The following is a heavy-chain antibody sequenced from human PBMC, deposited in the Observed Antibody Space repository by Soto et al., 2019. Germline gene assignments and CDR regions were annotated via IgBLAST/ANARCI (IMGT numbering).Heavy chain of an antibody. CDR1: GFTFSDYA. Sequence: VQLVESGGGVVQPGRSLRLSCAASGFTFSDYAMHWVRQAPGKGLEWVAVVSHDGRNTHYADSVKGRFTISRDSLKNKVSLEMTSLRAEDTAVYYCAKGGRQWLVTSDFNYWGQGALVTVSS. D-gene: IGHD6-19*01. CDR2: VSHDGRNT. CDR3: AKGGRQWLVTSDFNY. V-gene: IGHV3-30*18. J-gene: IGHJ4*02.